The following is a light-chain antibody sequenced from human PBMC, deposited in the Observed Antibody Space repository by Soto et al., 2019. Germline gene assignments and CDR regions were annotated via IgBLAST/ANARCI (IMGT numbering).Light chain of an antibody. CDR1: QSVSSN. CDR2: DAS. Sequence: ETVLTQSPATLSLSPGERATLSCRASQSVSSNLAWYQQKPGQAPRLLIYDASNRATGIPARFSGSGSGTDFTLTISRLEPEDFAVYYCQRGDTFGQGTRLEI. J-gene: IGKJ5*01. CDR3: QRGDT. V-gene: IGKV3-11*01.